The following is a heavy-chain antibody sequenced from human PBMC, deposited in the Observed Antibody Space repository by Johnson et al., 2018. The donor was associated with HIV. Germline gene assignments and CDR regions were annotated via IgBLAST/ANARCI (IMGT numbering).Heavy chain of an antibody. Sequence: VQLLESGGGLVQPGGSLRLSCGASGFTFSNYAMSWVRQALGKGLEWVSAISGRGGSTYYADSVKGRFTISRDNSKNTLYLQMNSLRAEDTAVYYCARGRWLQLDAFDLWGQGTMVSVPS. D-gene: IGHD5-24*01. J-gene: IGHJ3*01. CDR1: GFTFSNYA. CDR2: ISGRGGST. CDR3: ARGRWLQLDAFDL. V-gene: IGHV3-23*01.